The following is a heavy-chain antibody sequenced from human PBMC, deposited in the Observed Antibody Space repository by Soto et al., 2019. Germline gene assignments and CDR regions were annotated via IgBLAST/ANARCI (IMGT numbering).Heavy chain of an antibody. CDR3: ARQDGVGPANGWIDS. Sequence: PVESLKISCKASGYSFATYWIGWVRQMPGKGLEWMGIIYPGDSDTMYSPSFQGQVIISADLSSTTTYLQWSSLKASDTAIYYCARQDGVGPANGWIDSLGRVPLVIVSS. V-gene: IGHV5-51*01. J-gene: IGHJ5*01. CDR2: IYPGDSDT. CDR1: GYSFATYW. D-gene: IGHD2-8*01.